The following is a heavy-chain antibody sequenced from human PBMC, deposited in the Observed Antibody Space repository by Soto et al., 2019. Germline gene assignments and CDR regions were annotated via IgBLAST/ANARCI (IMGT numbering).Heavy chain of an antibody. J-gene: IGHJ4*02. CDR3: ARGRQWGYYDSSGYYYVNSLLRSYVYFDY. V-gene: IGHV4-34*01. Sequence: QVQLQQWGAGLLKPSETLSLTCAVYGGSFSGYYWSWIRQPPGKGLEWIGEINHSGSTNYNPSLKSRVTISVDTSKNQFSLKLSSVTAADTAVYYCARGRQWGYYDSSGYYYVNSLLRSYVYFDYWGQGTLVTVSS. CDR1: GGSFSGYY. D-gene: IGHD3-22*01. CDR2: INHSGST.